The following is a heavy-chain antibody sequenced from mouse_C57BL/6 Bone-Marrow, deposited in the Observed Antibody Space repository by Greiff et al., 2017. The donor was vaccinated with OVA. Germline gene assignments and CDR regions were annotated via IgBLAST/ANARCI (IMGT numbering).Heavy chain of an antibody. CDR1: GFTFSSYG. Sequence: EVHLVESGGDLVKPGGSLKLSCAASGFTFSSYGMSWVRQTPDKRLEWVATISSGGSYTYYPDSVKGRFTISRDNAKNTLYLQMSSLKSEDTAMYYCARHYHGSSYYWGQGTTLTVSS. CDR2: ISSGGSYT. J-gene: IGHJ2*01. V-gene: IGHV5-6*01. CDR3: ARHYHGSSYY. D-gene: IGHD1-1*01.